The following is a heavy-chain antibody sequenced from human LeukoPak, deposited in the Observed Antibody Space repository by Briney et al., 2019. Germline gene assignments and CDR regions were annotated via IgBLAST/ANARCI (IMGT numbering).Heavy chain of an antibody. Sequence: TGGSLRLFCSASEFTFSRYTLNWVRQAPGKGLEWVSSISSCSRYIYYADSVKGRFTNSRDNAKNSLYLQMNSLRAEDTAVYYYAELDITMIVGVCGKGTTVTISS. CDR1: EFTFSRYT. J-gene: IGHJ6*04. V-gene: IGHV3-21*01. CDR3: AELDITMIVGV. D-gene: IGHD3-22*01. CDR2: ISSCSRYI.